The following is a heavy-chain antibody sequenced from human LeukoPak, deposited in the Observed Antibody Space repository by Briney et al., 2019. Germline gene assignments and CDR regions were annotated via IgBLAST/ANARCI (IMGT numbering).Heavy chain of an antibody. CDR2: IDSDGSST. CDR3: LGGYYYSYMDV. Sequence: GGSLRLSYAASGFTFSSYWMHWVRHAPGKGLVWVSRIDSDGSSTNYADSVKGRFTISRDNAKNTLYLQMNSLRAEDTAVYYCLGGYYYSYMDVWGKGTTVTISS. D-gene: IGHD3-16*01. J-gene: IGHJ6*03. CDR1: GFTFSSYW. V-gene: IGHV3-74*01.